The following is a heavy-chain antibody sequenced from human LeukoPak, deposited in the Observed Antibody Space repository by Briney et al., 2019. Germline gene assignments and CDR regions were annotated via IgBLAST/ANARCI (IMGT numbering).Heavy chain of an antibody. Sequence: SVKVSCKASGGTFSSYAISWVRQAPGQGLEWMGGIIPIFGAANYAQKFQGRVTITADESTSTAYMELSSLRSEDTAVYYCARGPARISKGNWFDPWGQGTLVTVSS. CDR1: GGTFSSYA. CDR3: ARGPARISKGNWFDP. V-gene: IGHV1-69*01. D-gene: IGHD2-15*01. J-gene: IGHJ5*02. CDR2: IIPIFGAA.